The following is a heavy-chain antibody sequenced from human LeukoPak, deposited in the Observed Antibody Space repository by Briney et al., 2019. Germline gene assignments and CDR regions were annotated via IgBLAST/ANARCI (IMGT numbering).Heavy chain of an antibody. V-gene: IGHV3-74*01. CDR1: GFTFSIYW. Sequence: PGGSLRLSCAASGFTFSIYWMHWVRQAPGKGLVWVSHINRDGSSTTHADSVKGRFTISRDNAKNTLYLQMNSLRAEDTAVYYCVRDNGGEHLWGQGTLVTVSS. J-gene: IGHJ4*02. D-gene: IGHD3-16*01. CDR2: INRDGSST. CDR3: VRDNGGEHL.